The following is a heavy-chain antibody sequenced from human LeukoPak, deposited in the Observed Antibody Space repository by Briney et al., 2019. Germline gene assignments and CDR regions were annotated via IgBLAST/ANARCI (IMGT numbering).Heavy chain of an antibody. J-gene: IGHJ5*02. CDR1: GVTVSSNY. CDR2: IYPGGST. Sequence: GGSLRLSCGVSGVTVSSNYMIWVRQAPGKGLEWLSIIYPGGSTHYADSVKGRFSISRDNSKNTLYFQMINLRADDTAVYYCARGSMFGSADLWGQGTLVTVSS. CDR3: ARGSMFGSADL. V-gene: IGHV3-53*01. D-gene: IGHD3-3*01.